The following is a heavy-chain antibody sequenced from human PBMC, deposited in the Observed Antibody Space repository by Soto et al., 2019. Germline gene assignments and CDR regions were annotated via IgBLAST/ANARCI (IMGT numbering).Heavy chain of an antibody. CDR3: AREDHVLRFLEWLADYYGMDV. J-gene: IGHJ6*02. Sequence: GGSLRLSCAASGYTFTSYAMHWVRQAPGQRLEWMGWINAGNGNTKYSQKFQGRVTITRDTSASTAYMELSSLRSEDTAVYYCAREDHVLRFLEWLADYYGMDVWGQGTTVTVSS. V-gene: IGHV1-3*01. CDR2: INAGNGNT. CDR1: GYTFTSYA. D-gene: IGHD3-3*01.